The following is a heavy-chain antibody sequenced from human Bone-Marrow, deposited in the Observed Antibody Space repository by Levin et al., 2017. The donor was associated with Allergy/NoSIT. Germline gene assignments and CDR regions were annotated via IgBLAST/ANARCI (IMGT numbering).Heavy chain of an antibody. J-gene: IGHJ4*02. CDR3: ARVGSYGYEGLDY. Sequence: PGGSLRLSCAASGFTVSSNYMSWVRQAPGKGLEWVSVIYSGGSTYYADSVKGRFTISRDNSKNTLYLQMNSLRAEDTAVYYCARVGSYGYEGLDYWGQGTLVTVSS. V-gene: IGHV3-53*01. CDR2: IYSGGST. D-gene: IGHD5-18*01. CDR1: GFTVSSNY.